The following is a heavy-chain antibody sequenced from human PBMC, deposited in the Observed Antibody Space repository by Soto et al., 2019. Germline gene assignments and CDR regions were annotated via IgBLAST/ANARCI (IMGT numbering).Heavy chain of an antibody. Sequence: SETLSLTCTVSGGSISSYYWSWIRQPPGKGLEWIGYIYYSGSTNYNPSLKSRVTISVDTSKNQFSLKLSSVTAADTAVYYCARDKINGLFDYWGQGTLVTVAS. CDR3: ARDKINGLFDY. V-gene: IGHV4-59*01. J-gene: IGHJ4*02. CDR2: IYYSGST. CDR1: GGSISSYY. D-gene: IGHD2-8*01.